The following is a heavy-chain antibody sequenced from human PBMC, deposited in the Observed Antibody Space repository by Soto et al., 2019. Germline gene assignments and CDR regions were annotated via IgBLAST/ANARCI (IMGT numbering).Heavy chain of an antibody. CDR2: IYYSGST. V-gene: IGHV4-31*03. J-gene: IGHJ4*02. CDR1: GDSITSSGSY. Sequence: PSETLSLTCTVSGDSITSSGSYWGWIRQPPGKGLEWIGYIYYSGSTYYNPSLKSRVTISVDTSKNQFSLKLSSVTAADTAVYYCAREVRWLQYGYFDYWGQGTLVTVSS. CDR3: AREVRWLQYGYFDY. D-gene: IGHD5-12*01.